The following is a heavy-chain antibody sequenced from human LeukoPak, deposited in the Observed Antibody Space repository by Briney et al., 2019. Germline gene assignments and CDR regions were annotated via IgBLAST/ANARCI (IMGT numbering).Heavy chain of an antibody. CDR1: GFTFSSYS. Sequence: AGGSLRLSCAASGFTFSSYSMNWVRQAPGKGLEWVSSISSSSSYIYYADSVKGRFTISRDNAKNSLYLQMNSLRAEDTAVYYCARARFIAAASNWFDPWGQGTLVTVSS. CDR3: ARARFIAAASNWFDP. V-gene: IGHV3-21*01. CDR2: ISSSSSYI. J-gene: IGHJ5*02. D-gene: IGHD6-13*01.